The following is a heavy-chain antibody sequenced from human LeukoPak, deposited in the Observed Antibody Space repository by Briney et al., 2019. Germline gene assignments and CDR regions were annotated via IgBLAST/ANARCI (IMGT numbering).Heavy chain of an antibody. V-gene: IGHV4-59*01. CDR3: ARAPERWLLYDY. D-gene: IGHD5-24*01. CDR1: GGSISSYY. J-gene: IGHJ4*02. Sequence: SETLSLTCTVSGGSISSYYWSWIRQPPGKGLEWIGYIYYSGSTNYNPSLKSRVTISVDTSKNQFSLKLSSVTAADTAVYYCARAPERWLLYDYWGQGTLVTVSS. CDR2: IYYSGST.